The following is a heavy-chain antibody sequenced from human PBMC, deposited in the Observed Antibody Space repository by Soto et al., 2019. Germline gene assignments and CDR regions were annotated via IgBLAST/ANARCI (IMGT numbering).Heavy chain of an antibody. CDR1: GFTFSSYW. Sequence: DVKLVESGGGLVQPGESLRLSCAASGFTFSSYWMHWVRQDPGMGLVWVATINTDGTTTQYADSVKGRFTVSRDNARNTLCLQMNGLRAEDTALYYCAKDPSWGQSDYGGQGTLVTVSS. CDR2: INTDGTTT. V-gene: IGHV3-74*01. J-gene: IGHJ4*02. D-gene: IGHD1-26*01. CDR3: AKDPSWGQSDY.